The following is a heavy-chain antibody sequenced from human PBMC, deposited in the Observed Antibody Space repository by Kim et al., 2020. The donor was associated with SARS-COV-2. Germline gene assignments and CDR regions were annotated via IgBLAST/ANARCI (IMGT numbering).Heavy chain of an antibody. J-gene: IGHJ4*02. Sequence: SIANAASVKGRFTISSNNAKKSLDLQMNSLRPEDTAFYYCAKQQQQLAFDYWGQGTLVTVSS. D-gene: IGHD6-13*01. CDR2: SI. CDR3: AKQQQQLAFDY. V-gene: IGHV3-9*01.